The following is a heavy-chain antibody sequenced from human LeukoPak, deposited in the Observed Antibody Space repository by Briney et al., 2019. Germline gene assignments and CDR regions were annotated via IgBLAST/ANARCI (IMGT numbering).Heavy chain of an antibody. CDR2: ISGSGGST. CDR3: AKDPTTDYGGNSGTGDY. J-gene: IGHJ4*02. CDR1: GFTFSSYA. V-gene: IGHV3-23*01. D-gene: IGHD4-23*01. Sequence: GGSLRLSCAASGFTFSSYAMSWVRQAPGKGLEWVSAISGSGGSTYYADSMKGRFTISRDNSKNTLYLQMNSLRAEDTAVYYCAKDPTTDYGGNSGTGDYWGQGTLVTVSS.